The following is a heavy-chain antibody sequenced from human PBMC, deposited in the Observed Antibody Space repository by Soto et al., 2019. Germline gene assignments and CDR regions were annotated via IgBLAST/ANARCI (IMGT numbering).Heavy chain of an antibody. J-gene: IGHJ4*02. Sequence: QVQLQESGPGLVKPSETLSLTCIVSGGSISSYYWSCIRQPPGKGLEWIGYIYYSGSTNYNPSLKSRVTISVDTSKNQFSLKLSSVTAADTAVYYCARRYGGNLDYWGQGTLVTVSS. CDR2: IYYSGST. CDR1: GGSISSYY. V-gene: IGHV4-59*08. CDR3: ARRYGGNLDY. D-gene: IGHD1-26*01.